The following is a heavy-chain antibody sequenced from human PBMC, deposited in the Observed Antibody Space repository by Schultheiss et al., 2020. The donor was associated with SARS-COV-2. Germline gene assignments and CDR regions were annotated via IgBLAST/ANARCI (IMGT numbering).Heavy chain of an antibody. CDR3: ARRRFLWGDAFDI. CDR2: INHSGRS. J-gene: IGHJ3*02. CDR1: GASFSAYY. Sequence: SETLSLTCAVSGASFSAYYWTWIRQPPGRGLEWIGEINHSGRSSHNPSLKSRVTISVDTSKNQFSLKLSSVTAADTAVYYCARRRFLWGDAFDIWGQGTMVTVSS. V-gene: IGHV4-34*01. D-gene: IGHD3-3*01.